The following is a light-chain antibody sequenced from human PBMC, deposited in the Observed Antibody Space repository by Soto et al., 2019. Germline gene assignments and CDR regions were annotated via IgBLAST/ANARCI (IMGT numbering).Light chain of an antibody. Sequence: EIVLTQSPGTLSLSPGERATLSCRASQTVLNNYLTWYQQKPGQAPRRLIFGASIRATGIPDRFSGSGSGTDFTLTISRLEPEDFEVYYCQQYGSSPTTFGQGTKVEIK. CDR2: GAS. J-gene: IGKJ1*01. V-gene: IGKV3-20*01. CDR1: QTVLNNY. CDR3: QQYGSSPTT.